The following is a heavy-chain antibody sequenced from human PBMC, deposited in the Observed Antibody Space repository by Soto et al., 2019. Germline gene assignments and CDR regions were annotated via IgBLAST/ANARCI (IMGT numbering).Heavy chain of an antibody. CDR1: GFTFSSYW. V-gene: IGHV3-7*01. CDR2: IKQDGSEK. J-gene: IGHJ6*03. CDR3: AREYSSSWYGPYYYYYMDV. D-gene: IGHD6-13*01. Sequence: ESGGGLVQPGGSLRLSCVASGFTFSSYWMSWVRQAPGKGLEWVANIKQDGSEKYYVDSVKGRFTISRDNAKNSLYLQMNSLRAEDTAVYYCAREYSSSWYGPYYYYYMDVWGKGTTVTVSS.